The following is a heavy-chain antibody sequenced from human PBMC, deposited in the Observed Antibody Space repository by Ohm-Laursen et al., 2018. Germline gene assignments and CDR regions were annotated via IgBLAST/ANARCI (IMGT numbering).Heavy chain of an antibody. CDR1: GFTFGDYA. J-gene: IGHJ4*02. D-gene: IGHD6-19*01. V-gene: IGHV3-49*04. CDR3: TRDFSSGLDY. CDR2: IRSKAYGGTT. Sequence: SLRLSCAASGFTFGDYAMSWVRQAPGKGLEWVGFIRSKAYGGTTEYAASVKGRFTISRDDSKSIAYLQMNSLKTEDTAVYYCTRDFSSGLDYWGQGTLVTVSS.